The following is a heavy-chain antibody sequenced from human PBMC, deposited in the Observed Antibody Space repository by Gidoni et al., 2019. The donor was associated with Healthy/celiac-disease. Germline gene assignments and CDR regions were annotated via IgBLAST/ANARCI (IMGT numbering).Heavy chain of an antibody. CDR2: ISGSGGSK. D-gene: IGHD1-26*01. CDR3: AKDDSGSYPGGAFDI. V-gene: IGHV3-23*01. CDR1: GFTFSSYA. J-gene: IGHJ3*02. Sequence: EVQLLESGGGLVQPGGSLRLYCAASGFTFSSYAMGWVRQAPGKGLGWVSAISGSGGSKYYADSVKGRFTISRDNSKNTLYLQMNSLRAEDTAVYYCAKDDSGSYPGGAFDIWGQGTMVTVSS.